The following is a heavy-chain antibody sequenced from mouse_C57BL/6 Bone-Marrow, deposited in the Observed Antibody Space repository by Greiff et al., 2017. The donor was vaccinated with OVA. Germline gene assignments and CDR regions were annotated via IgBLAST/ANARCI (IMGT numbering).Heavy chain of an antibody. CDR1: GFSLTSYG. V-gene: IGHV2-2*01. J-gene: IGHJ4*01. CDR3: ARKKDYGNPYTMDY. Sequence: VKLQQSGPGLVQPSQSLSITCTVSGFSLTSYGVHWVRQSPGKGLEWLGVIWSGGSTDYNAAFISRLSLSKDNSKSQVFFKMNSLQADDTAIYYCARKKDYGNPYTMDYWGQGTSVTVSS. D-gene: IGHD2-1*01. CDR2: IWSGGST.